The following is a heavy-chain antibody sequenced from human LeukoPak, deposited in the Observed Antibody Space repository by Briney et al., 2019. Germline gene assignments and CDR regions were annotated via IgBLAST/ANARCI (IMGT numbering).Heavy chain of an antibody. D-gene: IGHD2-15*01. V-gene: IGHV3-23*01. CDR2: ISGSGGST. J-gene: IGHJ4*02. Sequence: PGGSLRLSCAASGFTFSSYAMSWVRQAPGKGLEWVSAISGSGGSTYYADSVKGRFTISRDNSKNTLYLQMNSLRAEDTAVYYCAKGLRYCSGVTCYKDNYWGQGTLVTVSS. CDR1: GFTFSSYA. CDR3: AKGLRYCSGVTCYKDNY.